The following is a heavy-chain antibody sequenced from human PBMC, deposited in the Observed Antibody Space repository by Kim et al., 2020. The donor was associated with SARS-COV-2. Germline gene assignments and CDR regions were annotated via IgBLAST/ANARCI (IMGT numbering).Heavy chain of an antibody. Sequence: GGSLRLSCAASGFTFDDYAMHWVRQAPGKGLEWVSGISWNSGSIGYADSVKGRFTISRDNAKNSLYLQMNSLRAEDTALYYCAKDKISCCYEGGIWYYYGMDVWGQGTTVTVSS. J-gene: IGHJ6*02. CDR2: ISWNSGSI. V-gene: IGHV3-9*01. D-gene: IGHD2-2*01. CDR1: GFTFDDYA. CDR3: AKDKISCCYEGGIWYYYGMDV.